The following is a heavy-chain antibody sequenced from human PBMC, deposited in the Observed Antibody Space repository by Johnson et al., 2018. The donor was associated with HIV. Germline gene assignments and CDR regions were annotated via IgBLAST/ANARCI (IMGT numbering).Heavy chain of an antibody. V-gene: IGHV3-23*04. CDR3: AKDNYYDSSGYYNAFDI. CDR1: GFTFSSYG. D-gene: IGHD3-22*01. J-gene: IGHJ3*02. Sequence: VQLVESGGGVVQPGGSLRLSCAASGFTFSSYGMHWVRQAPGKGLEWVSAISGSGGSTYYADSVKGRFTISRDNSKNTLYLQMNSLRAEDTAVYYCAKDNYYDSSGYYNAFDIWGQGTMVTVSS. CDR2: ISGSGGST.